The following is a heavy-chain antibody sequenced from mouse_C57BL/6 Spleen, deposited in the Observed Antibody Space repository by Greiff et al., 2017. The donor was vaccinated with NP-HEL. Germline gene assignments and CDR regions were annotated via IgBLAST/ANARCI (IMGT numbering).Heavy chain of an antibody. V-gene: IGHV1-82*01. CDR1: GYAFSSSW. J-gene: IGHJ2*01. D-gene: IGHD2-2*01. CDR2: IYPGDGDT. CDR3: ARLWGVTVDY. Sequence: VKLQQSGPELVKPGASVKISCKASGYAFSSSWMNWVKQRPGKGLEWIGRIYPGDGDTNYNGKFKGKATLTADKSSSTAYMQLSSLTSEDSAVYFCARLWGVTVDYWGQGTTLTVSS.